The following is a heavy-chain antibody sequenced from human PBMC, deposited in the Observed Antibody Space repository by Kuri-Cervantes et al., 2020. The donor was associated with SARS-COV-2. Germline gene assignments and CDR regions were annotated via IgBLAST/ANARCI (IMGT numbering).Heavy chain of an antibody. CDR2: FDPEDGET. Sequence: ASVKVSCKASGYTLTELSMHWVRQAPGKGLEWMGGFDPEDGETIYAQKLQGRVTMTTDTSTSTAYMELRSLRSDDTAVYYCARDRGSSGWSWVYYYYGMDVWGQGTTVTVSS. V-gene: IGHV1-24*01. D-gene: IGHD6-19*01. CDR1: GYTLTELS. J-gene: IGHJ6*02. CDR3: ARDRGSSGWSWVYYYYGMDV.